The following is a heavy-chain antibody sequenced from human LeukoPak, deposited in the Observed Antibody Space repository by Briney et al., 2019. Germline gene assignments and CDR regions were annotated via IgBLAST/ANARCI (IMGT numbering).Heavy chain of an antibody. Sequence: SETLSLTCAVYGGSFSGYYWSWIRQPPGKGLEWIGEINHSGSTNYNPSLKSRVTISVDTSKNQFSLRLSSVTAADTAVYYCARDSPIAYGDYGHYHYYMDVWGKGTTVTISS. V-gene: IGHV4-34*01. CDR3: ARDSPIAYGDYGHYHYYMDV. D-gene: IGHD4-17*01. CDR1: GGSFSGYY. J-gene: IGHJ6*03. CDR2: INHSGST.